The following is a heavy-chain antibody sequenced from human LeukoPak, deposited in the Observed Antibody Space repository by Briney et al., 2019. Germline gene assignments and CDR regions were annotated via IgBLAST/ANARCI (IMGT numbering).Heavy chain of an antibody. V-gene: IGHV4-39*01. CDR1: GGSISSSSYY. Sequence: SETLSLTCTVSGGSISSSSYYWGWIRQPPGKGLEWIGTIYYSGTTYYNPSLKSRVTISVDTSKNQFSLKLNSVTAADTAIYYCSRLDATSTIAPRIDFDYWGQGTLVTVSS. CDR2: IYYSGTT. J-gene: IGHJ4*02. D-gene: IGHD1-26*01. CDR3: SRLDATSTIAPRIDFDY.